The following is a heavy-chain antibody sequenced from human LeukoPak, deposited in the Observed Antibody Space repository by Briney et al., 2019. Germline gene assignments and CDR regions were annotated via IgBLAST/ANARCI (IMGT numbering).Heavy chain of an antibody. CDR3: VKGKVQSVHYRSMDV. Sequence: PGRPLRLSCVASGFIFDDYAMLSVPHAPGEGRECVSGISWNDKNIVYADSVKGRFTISRDNAKNYVYLQMESLKPEDTAFYYCVKGKVQSVHYRSMDVWGKGTTVTVS. J-gene: IGHJ6*03. V-gene: IGHV3-9*01. D-gene: IGHD4-11*01. CDR2: ISWNDKNI. CDR1: GFIFDDYA.